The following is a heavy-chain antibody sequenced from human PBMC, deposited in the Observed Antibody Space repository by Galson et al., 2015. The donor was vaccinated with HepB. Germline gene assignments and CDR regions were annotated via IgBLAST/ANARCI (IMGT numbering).Heavy chain of an antibody. J-gene: IGHJ3*02. CDR2: INTNTGNP. D-gene: IGHD6-19*01. CDR3: ARESIVAVAGTFGGDSGRAFDI. CDR1: GYTFTSYA. Sequence: SVKVSCKASGYTFTSYAMNWVRQAPGQGLEWMGWINTNTGNPTYAQGFTGRFVFSLDTSVSTAYLQISSLKAEDTAVYYCARESIVAVAGTFGGDSGRAFDIWGQGTMVTVSS. V-gene: IGHV7-4-1*02.